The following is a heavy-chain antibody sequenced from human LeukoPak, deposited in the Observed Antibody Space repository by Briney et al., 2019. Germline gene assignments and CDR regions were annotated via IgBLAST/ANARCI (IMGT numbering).Heavy chain of an antibody. D-gene: IGHD3-22*01. J-gene: IGHJ3*02. CDR3: AKGVRSYYDSSGLDAFDI. CDR2: ISSSSSYI. CDR1: GFTFSSYS. V-gene: IGHV3-21*04. Sequence: GGSLRLSCAVSGFTFSSYSMNWVRQAPGKGLEWVSSISSSSSYIYYADSVKGRFTISRDNSKNTLYLQMNSLRAEDTAVYYCAKGVRSYYDSSGLDAFDIWGQGTMVTVSS.